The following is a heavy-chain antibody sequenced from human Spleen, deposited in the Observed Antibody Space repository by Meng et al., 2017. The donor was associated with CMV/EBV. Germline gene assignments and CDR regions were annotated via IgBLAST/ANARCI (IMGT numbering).Heavy chain of an antibody. CDR3: ARDYSGTSCDC. CDR2: ITSTTNYI. CDR1: GFPFSAYS. Sequence: GESLKISCAASGFPFSAYSMNWVRQAPGKGLEWVASITSTTNYIYYSDSVRGRFTISRDNAKNSLYLQMNNLRAEDTATYYCARDYSGTSCDCWGQGTLVTVSS. J-gene: IGHJ4*02. D-gene: IGHD5-12*01. V-gene: IGHV3-21*01.